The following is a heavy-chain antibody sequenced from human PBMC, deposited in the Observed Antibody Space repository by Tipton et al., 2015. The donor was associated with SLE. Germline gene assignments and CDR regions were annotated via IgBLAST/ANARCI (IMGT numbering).Heavy chain of an antibody. CDR1: GFTFSSYW. Sequence: SLSLSCAASGFTFSSYWMSWVRQAPGKGLEWVANIKQDGSEKYYVDSVKGRFTISRDNAKNSLYLQMNSLRAEDTAVYYCARVTGEPAFDIWGQGTMVTVSS. CDR3: ARVTGEPAFDI. CDR2: IKQDGSEK. D-gene: IGHD7-27*01. J-gene: IGHJ3*02. V-gene: IGHV3-7*01.